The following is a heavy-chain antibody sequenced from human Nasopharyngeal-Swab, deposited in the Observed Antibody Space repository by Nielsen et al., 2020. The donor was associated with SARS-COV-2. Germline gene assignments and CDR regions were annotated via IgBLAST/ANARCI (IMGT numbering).Heavy chain of an antibody. V-gene: IGHV5-51*01. Sequence: GESLKISCTASGYLFPAYWIAWVRQVPGKGLEWLGIIYPGDSDTTYSPSFQGRVTLSADKSINTAYLQCTSLQASDTGIYYCARGIDFDYCGQGRLVTVSS. CDR3: ARGIDFDY. CDR2: IYPGDSDT. CDR1: GYLFPAYW. J-gene: IGHJ4*02.